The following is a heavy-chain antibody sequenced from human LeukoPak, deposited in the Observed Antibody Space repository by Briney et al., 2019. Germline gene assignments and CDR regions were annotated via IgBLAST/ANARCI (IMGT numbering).Heavy chain of an antibody. CDR1: GGSFSGYY. V-gene: IGHV4-34*01. J-gene: IGHJ4*02. Sequence: SETLSLTCAVYGGSFSGYYWSWIRQPPGKGLEWIGEINHSGSTNYNPSLKSRVTISVDTSKNQFSLKLSSVTAADTAVYYCARGTGSVGWLELRYFDYWGQGTLVTVSS. CDR2: INHSGST. D-gene: IGHD5-24*01. CDR3: ARGTGSVGWLELRYFDY.